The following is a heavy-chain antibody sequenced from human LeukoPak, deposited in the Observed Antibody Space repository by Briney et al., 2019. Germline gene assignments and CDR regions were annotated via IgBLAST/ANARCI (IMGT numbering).Heavy chain of an antibody. CDR3: ARTYYYGPGRVDYYGLDV. J-gene: IGHJ6*02. V-gene: IGHV5-51*01. CDR2: IYSGDSDT. D-gene: IGHD3-10*01. Sequence: GEALQISCAGPRYTFSTYWVAWLRPVPGKGLEWMGIIYSGDSDTRYSPSFQGQVTISADKSISTAYLQWSSLKASDTAMYYCARTYYYGPGRVDYYGLDVWGRGTTVTVSS. CDR1: RYTFSTYW.